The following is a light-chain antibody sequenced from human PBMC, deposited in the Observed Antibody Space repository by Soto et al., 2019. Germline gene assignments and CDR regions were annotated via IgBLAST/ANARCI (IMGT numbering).Light chain of an antibody. J-gene: IGLJ3*02. Sequence: QLVLTQPPSVSGAPGQRVTISGTGSSSNIGAGYDVHWYQQVTGTAPKLLIYVNNNRPSGVPDRFSGSKSGTSASLVITGLQAEDEADYYCQSYDSSLSASVFGGGTKLTVL. CDR3: QSYDSSLSASV. CDR2: VNN. V-gene: IGLV1-40*01. CDR1: SSNIGAGYD.